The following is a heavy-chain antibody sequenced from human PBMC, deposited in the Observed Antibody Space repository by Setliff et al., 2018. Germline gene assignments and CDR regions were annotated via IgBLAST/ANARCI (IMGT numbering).Heavy chain of an antibody. Sequence: GASVKVSCKASGYTFSSYAMHWVRQAPGQRLEWMGWINAGNGNTKYSQEFQGRLTMTRNTSISTAYMELSSLRSDDTGVYYCATVVRGGTSRTSYYYYYMDVWGKGTTVTVSS. CDR3: ATVVRGGTSRTSYYYYYMDV. J-gene: IGHJ6*03. CDR2: INAGNGNT. CDR1: GYTFSSYA. V-gene: IGHV1-3*01. D-gene: IGHD1-26*01.